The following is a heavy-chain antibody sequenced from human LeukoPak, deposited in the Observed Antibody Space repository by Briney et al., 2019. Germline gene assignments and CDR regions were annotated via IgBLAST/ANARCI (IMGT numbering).Heavy chain of an antibody. CDR2: ISGSGGST. CDR3: ARESLGGFDP. V-gene: IGHV3-23*01. Sequence: QTGGSLRLSCAASGFTFSSYAMRWVRQAPGKGLEWVSGISGSGGSTYYADSVKGRFTISRDNSKNTLYMQMNSLRAEDTAVYYCARESLGGFDPWGQGTLVTVSS. D-gene: IGHD3-16*01. CDR1: GFTFSSYA. J-gene: IGHJ5*02.